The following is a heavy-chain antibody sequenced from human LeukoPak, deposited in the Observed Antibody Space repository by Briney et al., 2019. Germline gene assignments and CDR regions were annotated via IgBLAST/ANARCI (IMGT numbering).Heavy chain of an antibody. J-gene: IGHJ4*02. CDR3: AKDLRYSSSWYPFDY. Sequence: GGSLRLSCAASGFTFSNAWMSWVRQAPGKGLEWVSVISGSGGSTDYADSVRGRFTISRDNFKKTLYLQMNSLRAEDTAVYYCAKDLRYSSSWYPFDYWGQGTVVTVSS. CDR1: GFTFSNAW. D-gene: IGHD6-13*01. CDR2: ISGSGGST. V-gene: IGHV3-23*01.